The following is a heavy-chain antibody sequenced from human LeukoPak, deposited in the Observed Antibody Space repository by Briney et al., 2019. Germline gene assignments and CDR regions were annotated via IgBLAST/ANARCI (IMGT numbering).Heavy chain of an antibody. CDR1: GFTFSTYA. CDR3: VKYTIYYFGMDV. Sequence: GGSLRLSCAASGFTFSTYAMSWVRQAPGKGLEWVSTISDSGGTTYYAESVEGRFTISRDNPKNTLYLHMNSLRAEDTALYYCVKYTIYYFGMDVWGQGTTVTVSS. D-gene: IGHD3-10*01. V-gene: IGHV3-23*01. J-gene: IGHJ6*02. CDR2: ISDSGGTT.